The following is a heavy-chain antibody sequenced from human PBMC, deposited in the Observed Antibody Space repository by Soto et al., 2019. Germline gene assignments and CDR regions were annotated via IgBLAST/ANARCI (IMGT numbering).Heavy chain of an antibody. CDR2: INAGNGNT. D-gene: IGHD3-10*01. J-gene: IGHJ4*02. CDR3: ARPPYYYGSGSYYSLDY. Sequence: QVQLVQSGAEVKKPGASVKVSCKASGYTFTNFAMHWVRQAPGQRLEWMGWINAGNGNTKYSQKFQDRVIITRDTSASTGYMELSSLRSEDTAVYYCARPPYYYGSGSYYSLDYWGQGTLVTVSS. V-gene: IGHV1-3*01. CDR1: GYTFTNFA.